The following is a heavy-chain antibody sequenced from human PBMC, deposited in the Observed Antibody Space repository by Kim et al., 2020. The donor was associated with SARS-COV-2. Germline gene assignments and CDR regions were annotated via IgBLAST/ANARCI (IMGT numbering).Heavy chain of an antibody. V-gene: IGHV3-33*01. CDR2: IWYDGSKT. CDR1: GFTFSNYG. D-gene: IGHD2-15*01. Sequence: GGSLRLSCAASGFTFSNYGMHWVRQAPGRGLEWVAVIWYDGSKTFYADSVKGRFTISRDNSKNTLYLQMNSLRAEDTAVYYCASPLYCSGGSCYLWGQGTLAT. CDR3: ASPLYCSGGSCYL. J-gene: IGHJ4*02.